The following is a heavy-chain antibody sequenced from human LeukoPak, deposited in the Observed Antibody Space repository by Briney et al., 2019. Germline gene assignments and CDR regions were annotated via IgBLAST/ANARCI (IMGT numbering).Heavy chain of an antibody. D-gene: IGHD2-2*01. CDR2: ISHSGST. Sequence: NPSETLSLNCAVYGGSFSGYYWSWIRQPPGKGLEWIGEISHSGSTNYSPSLKSRVTISVDTSKNQFSLKLSSVTAADTAVYYCARGLFCSSTSCYSDLPFDYGGQGTLVSVFS. V-gene: IGHV4-34*01. CDR1: GGSFSGYY. J-gene: IGHJ4*02. CDR3: ARGLFCSSTSCYSDLPFDY.